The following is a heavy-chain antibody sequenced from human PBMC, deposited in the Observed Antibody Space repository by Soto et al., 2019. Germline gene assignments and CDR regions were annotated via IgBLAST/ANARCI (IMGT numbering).Heavy chain of an antibody. J-gene: IGHJ4*02. Sequence: GESLKISCNGSVYSFTSYWIGWVRQMPGKGLELMGIIYPGDSDTRYSPSFQGQVTIPAENSISTAYLQWSSLKASDTAMYYCARLWGAGGGSFDYWGQGTMVAASS. D-gene: IGHD2-21*01. CDR1: VYSFTSYW. V-gene: IGHV5-51*01. CDR2: IYPGDSDT. CDR3: ARLWGAGGGSFDY.